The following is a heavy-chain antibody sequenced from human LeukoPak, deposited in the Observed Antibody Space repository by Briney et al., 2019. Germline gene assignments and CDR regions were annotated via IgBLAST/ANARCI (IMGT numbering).Heavy chain of an antibody. CDR1: GFTFNDYA. CDR2: ISWNSGSI. D-gene: IGHD1-1*01. CDR3: ARERHPPVFDY. J-gene: IGHJ4*02. V-gene: IGHV3-9*01. Sequence: GRSLRLSCAASGFTFNDYALHWVRQAPGKGLEWVSGISWNSGSIGYADSVKGRFTISRDNAKNSLYLQMNSLRAEDTAVYYCARERHPPVFDYWGQGTLVTVSS.